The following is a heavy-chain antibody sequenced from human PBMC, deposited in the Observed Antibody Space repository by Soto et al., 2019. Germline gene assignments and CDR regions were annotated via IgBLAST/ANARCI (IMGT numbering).Heavy chain of an antibody. CDR3: ARVGGGTHYGTPR. CDR2: INPSGGST. CDR1: GYTFTSHY. D-gene: IGHD4-17*01. V-gene: IGHV1-46*03. Sequence: GASVKVSCKASGYTFTSHYMHWVRQAPGQGLEWMGIINPSGGSTSYAQKFQGRVTMTRDTSTSTVYMELSSLRSEDTAVYYCARVGGGTHYGTPRWGQGTLVTVSS. J-gene: IGHJ4*02.